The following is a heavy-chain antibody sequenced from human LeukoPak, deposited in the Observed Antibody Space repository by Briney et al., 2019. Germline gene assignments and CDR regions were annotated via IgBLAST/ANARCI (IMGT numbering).Heavy chain of an antibody. V-gene: IGHV3-30*04. Sequence: PGGSLRLSCAASGFTFSSYAMHWVRQAPGKGLEWVAVISYDGSNKYYADSVKGRFTISRDNSRNTLYLQMNSLRAEDTAVYYCARDSPIVGAYYFDYWGQGTLVTVSS. D-gene: IGHD1-26*01. J-gene: IGHJ4*02. CDR1: GFTFSSYA. CDR3: ARDSPIVGAYYFDY. CDR2: ISYDGSNK.